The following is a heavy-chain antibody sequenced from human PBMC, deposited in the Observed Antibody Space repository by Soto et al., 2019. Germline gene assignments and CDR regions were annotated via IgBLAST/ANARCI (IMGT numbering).Heavy chain of an antibody. D-gene: IGHD6-19*01. J-gene: IGHJ3*02. CDR3: AREGGLDSSGWYRDDAFDI. Sequence: GGSLRLSCAASGFTFSSYSMNWVRQAPGKGLEWVSSISSSSSYIYYADSVKGRFTISRDNAKNSLYLQMNSLRAEDTAVYYCAREGGLDSSGWYRDDAFDIWGQGTMVTVSS. CDR2: ISSSSSYI. CDR1: GFTFSSYS. V-gene: IGHV3-21*01.